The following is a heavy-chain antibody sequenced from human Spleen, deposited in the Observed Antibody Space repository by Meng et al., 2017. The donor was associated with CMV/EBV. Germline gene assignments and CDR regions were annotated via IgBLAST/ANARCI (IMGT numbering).Heavy chain of an antibody. V-gene: IGHV3-23*01. J-gene: IGHJ4*01. CDR2: ISGGGDSA. CDR1: RFTFSNFA. Sequence: GESLKISCAVSRFTFSNFAMSWVRQAPGKGLEWVSAISGGGDSANYADSVRGRFTISRDNSKNTLYLQMNSLRADDTAVYYCAKASRPYWGHGILVTVSS. CDR3: AKASRPY.